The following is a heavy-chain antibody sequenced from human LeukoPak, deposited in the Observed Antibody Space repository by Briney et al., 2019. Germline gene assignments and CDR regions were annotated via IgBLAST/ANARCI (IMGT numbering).Heavy chain of an antibody. D-gene: IGHD5-12*01. CDR2: ISGSGGST. Sequence: GRSLRLSCAASGFTFSSYAMHWVRQAPGKGLEWVSAISGSGGSTYYADSVKGRFTISRDNSKNTLYLQMNSLRAEDTAVYYCAKMSSMVANFDYWGQGTLVTVSS. CDR3: AKMSSMVANFDY. J-gene: IGHJ4*02. CDR1: GFTFSSYA. V-gene: IGHV3-23*01.